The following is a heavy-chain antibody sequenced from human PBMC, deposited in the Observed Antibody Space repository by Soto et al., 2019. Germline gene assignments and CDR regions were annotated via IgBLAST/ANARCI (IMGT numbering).Heavy chain of an antibody. D-gene: IGHD2-2*02. Sequence: NPSETLSLTCTVSGGSISSYYWSWIRQPAGKGLEWIGRIYTSGSTNYNPSLKSRVTMSVDTSKNQFSLKLSSVTAADTAVYYCARDETLVPAAIYFDYWGQGTLVTVSS. CDR1: GGSISSYY. V-gene: IGHV4-4*07. J-gene: IGHJ4*02. CDR2: IYTSGST. CDR3: ARDETLVPAAIYFDY.